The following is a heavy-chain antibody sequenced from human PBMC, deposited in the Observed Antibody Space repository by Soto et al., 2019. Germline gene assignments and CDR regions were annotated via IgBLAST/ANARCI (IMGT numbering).Heavy chain of an antibody. CDR1: GFTFSSYS. CDR2: ISSSSSYI. J-gene: IGHJ4*02. D-gene: IGHD1-1*01. Sequence: EVQLVESGGGLVKPGGSLRLSCAASGFTFSSYSMNWVRQAPGKGLDWVSSISSSSSYIYYADSVKGGFTIPRDNAKNSLYLQMTSLRAEDTAVYYCASIPNWNFKGPDYWGQGTLVTVSS. CDR3: ASIPNWNFKGPDY. V-gene: IGHV3-21*01.